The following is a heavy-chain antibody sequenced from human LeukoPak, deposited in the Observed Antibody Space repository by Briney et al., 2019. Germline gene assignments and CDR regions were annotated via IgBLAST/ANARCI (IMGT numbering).Heavy chain of an antibody. CDR2: ISSDGSKK. V-gene: IGHV3-30*04. CDR3: ARGSRFGVVGRDAFDI. CDR1: GFTFSSYA. Sequence: PGGSLRLSCEVSGFTFSSYAMHWVRQAPGKGLEWVAVISSDGSKKDYADSVKGRFTISRDNSKNTLYLQMNSLRAEDTAVYYCARGSRFGVVGRDAFDIWGQGTVVTVSS. J-gene: IGHJ3*02. D-gene: IGHD3-3*01.